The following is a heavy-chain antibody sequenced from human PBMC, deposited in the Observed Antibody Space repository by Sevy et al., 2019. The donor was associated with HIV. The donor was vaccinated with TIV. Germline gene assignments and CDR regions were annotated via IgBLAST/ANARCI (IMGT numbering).Heavy chain of an antibody. CDR1: GFTFSSYG. Sequence: GGSLRLSCVASGFTFSSYGMSWVRQAPGEGLECVSDISGSGGSTYYADSVRGRFTISRDNSKNTLYLQMNSLRADDTAVYYCVKLGSGYTYFDYWGQGTLVTVSS. V-gene: IGHV3-23*01. J-gene: IGHJ4*02. D-gene: IGHD5-12*01. CDR3: VKLGSGYTYFDY. CDR2: ISGSGGST.